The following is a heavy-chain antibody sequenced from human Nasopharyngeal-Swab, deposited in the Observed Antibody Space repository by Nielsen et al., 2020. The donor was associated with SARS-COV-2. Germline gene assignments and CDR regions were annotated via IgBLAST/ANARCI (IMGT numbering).Heavy chain of an antibody. CDR3: ARDLSGSSLYYYYGMDV. J-gene: IGHJ6*02. V-gene: IGHV6-1*01. D-gene: IGHD1-26*01. CDR1: GDSVSSNSAA. Sequence: SGTLSLTCAISGDSVSSNSAAWNWIRQSPSRGLEWLGRTYYRSKWYNDYAVSVKSRITINPDTSKNQFSLQLNSVTLEDTAVYYCARDLSGSSLYYYYGMDVWGQGTTVTVSS. CDR2: TYYRSKWYN.